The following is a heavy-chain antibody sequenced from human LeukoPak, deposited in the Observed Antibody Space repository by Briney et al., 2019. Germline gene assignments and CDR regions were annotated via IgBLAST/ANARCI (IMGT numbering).Heavy chain of an antibody. Sequence: GGSLRLSCAASGFTFSSYAMSWVRQAPGKGLEWVSAISGSGGSTYYADSVKGRFTISRDNSKNTLYLQMNSLRAEDTAVYYCAKSVPGCSGGSCSYYYYYYGMDVWGQGTTVTVSS. CDR3: AKSVPGCSGGSCSYYYYYYGMDV. CDR2: ISGSGGST. J-gene: IGHJ6*02. D-gene: IGHD2-15*01. V-gene: IGHV3-23*01. CDR1: GFTFSSYA.